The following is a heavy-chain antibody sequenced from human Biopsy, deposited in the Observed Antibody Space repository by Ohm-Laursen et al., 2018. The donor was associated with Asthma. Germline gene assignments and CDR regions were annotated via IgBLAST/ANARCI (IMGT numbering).Heavy chain of an antibody. V-gene: IGHV3-30*03. CDR1: GFVLSQCG. Sequence: SLRLSCAASGFVLSQCGMHWVRQGPGKGLEWVALVSSDGHNKYYEDSVKGRFTTSRDNSRNRLYLQINRLTVEDSAVYFCARQSGQDYGDSSGFDIWGQGTKVAVSS. J-gene: IGHJ3*02. CDR3: ARQSGQDYGDSSGFDI. CDR2: VSSDGHNK. D-gene: IGHD3-22*01.